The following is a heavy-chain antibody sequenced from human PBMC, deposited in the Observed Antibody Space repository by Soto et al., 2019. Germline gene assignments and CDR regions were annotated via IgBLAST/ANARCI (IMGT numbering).Heavy chain of an antibody. V-gene: IGHV3-33*01. CDR2: IWYDGSNK. D-gene: IGHD2-15*01. CDR3: ARAAVVAATRPWLSY. J-gene: IGHJ4*02. Sequence: HPEGSLRLSCAASRFTFSSYGMHWVRQAPGKGLEWVAVIWYDGSNKYYADSVKGRFTISRDNSKNTLYLQMNSLRAEDTAVFYCARAAVVAATRPWLSYWGQGTLVTVSS. CDR1: RFTFSSYG.